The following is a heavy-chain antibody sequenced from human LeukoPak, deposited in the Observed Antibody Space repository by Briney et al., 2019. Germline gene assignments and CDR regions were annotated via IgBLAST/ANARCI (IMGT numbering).Heavy chain of an antibody. CDR3: ARVWGSGSYGAFDI. CDR1: GGSIISYY. CDR2: IYYSGST. D-gene: IGHD3-10*01. J-gene: IGHJ3*02. Sequence: SETLSLTCTVSGGSIISYYWSWIRQPPGKGLEWIGYIYYSGSTNYNPSLKSRVTISVDTSKNQFSLKLSSVTAADTAVYYCARVWGSGSYGAFDIWGQGTMVTVSS. V-gene: IGHV4-59*01.